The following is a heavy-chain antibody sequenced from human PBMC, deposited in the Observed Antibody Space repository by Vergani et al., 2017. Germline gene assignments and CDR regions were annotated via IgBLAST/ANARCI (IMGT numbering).Heavy chain of an antibody. CDR2: MNPNSGNT. CDR1: GYTFTSYD. D-gene: IGHD3-10*01. V-gene: IGHV1-8*01. Sequence: QVQLVQSGSELKKPGASVKVSCKASGYTFTSYDINWVRQATGQGLEWMGWMNPNSGNTGYAQKFQGRVTMTRNTSISTAYMELRSLRSDDTAVYYCARAGMLTAGVLWFGFDPWGQGTLVTVSS. CDR3: ARAGMLTAGVLWFGFDP. J-gene: IGHJ5*02.